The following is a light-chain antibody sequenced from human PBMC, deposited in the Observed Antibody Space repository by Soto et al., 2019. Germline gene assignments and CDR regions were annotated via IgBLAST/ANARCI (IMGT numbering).Light chain of an antibody. CDR1: QSVGSN. J-gene: IGKJ1*01. V-gene: IGKV3-15*01. CDR3: QQYTKGPPWT. Sequence: EIVLTQSPATLSLSPGERDTLSCRASQSVGSNYLAWYQQNPGQPPRLLIYGASTRATGIPARFSGSGSVTEFTLTIDSLHSENFAVYYCQQYTKGPPWTFGKGSKVDI. CDR2: GAS.